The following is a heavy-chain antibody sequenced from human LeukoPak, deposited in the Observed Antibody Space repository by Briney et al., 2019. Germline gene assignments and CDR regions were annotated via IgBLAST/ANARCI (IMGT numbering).Heavy chain of an antibody. Sequence: PGGFLRLSCAVSGFTVSGNYMSWVRQAPGKGLEWVSLIYSGGTTYYADSVKGRFTISRDNSKNTLYLQMNSLRAEDTAVYYCARRAGGYSHPYDYWGQGTLVTVSS. J-gene: IGHJ4*02. D-gene: IGHD4-23*01. CDR3: ARRAGGYSHPYDY. CDR1: GFTVSGNY. CDR2: IYSGGTT. V-gene: IGHV3-53*01.